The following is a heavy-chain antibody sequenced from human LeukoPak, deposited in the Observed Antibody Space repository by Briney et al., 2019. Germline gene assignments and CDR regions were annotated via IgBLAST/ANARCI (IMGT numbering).Heavy chain of an antibody. J-gene: IGHJ4*02. D-gene: IGHD3-22*01. CDR2: IYNGGST. CDR3: AKGMIVVVTYFDY. CDR1: GFTVSSNY. Sequence: PGGSLRLSCAASGFTVSSNYMSWVRQAPGKGLEWVSVIYNGGSTYYADSVKGRFTISRDNSKNTLYLQMNSLRAEDTAVYYCAKGMIVVVTYFDYWGQGTLVTVSS. V-gene: IGHV3-53*01.